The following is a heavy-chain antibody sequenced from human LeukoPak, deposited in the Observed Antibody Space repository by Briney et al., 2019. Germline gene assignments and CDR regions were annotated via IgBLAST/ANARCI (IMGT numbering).Heavy chain of an antibody. V-gene: IGHV3-21*01. CDR3: ARDSRSRTSYPHWFDP. CDR2: ISSSSSYI. D-gene: IGHD2-2*01. CDR1: GFIGSDGY. Sequence: GGSLRLSCAVSGFIGSDGYMNWVRQAPGKGLEWVSSISSSSSYIFYADSVKGRFTISRDNAKNSLYLQMNSLRAEDTAVYYCARDSRSRTSYPHWFDPWGQGTLVTVSS. J-gene: IGHJ5*02.